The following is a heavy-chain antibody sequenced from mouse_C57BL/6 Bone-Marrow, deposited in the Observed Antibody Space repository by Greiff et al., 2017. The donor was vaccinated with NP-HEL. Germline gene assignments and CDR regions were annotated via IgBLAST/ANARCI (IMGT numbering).Heavy chain of an antibody. D-gene: IGHD1-1*01. CDR3: ARQGYYGSSYDWFAY. V-gene: IGHV5-6*01. CDR2: ISSGGSYT. Sequence: EVNLVESGGDLVKPGGSLKLSCAASGFTFSSYGMSWVRQTPDKRLEWVATISSGGSYTYYPDSVKGRFTISRDNAKNTLYLQMSSLKSEDTAMYYCARQGYYGSSYDWFAYWGQGTLVTVSA. J-gene: IGHJ3*01. CDR1: GFTFSSYG.